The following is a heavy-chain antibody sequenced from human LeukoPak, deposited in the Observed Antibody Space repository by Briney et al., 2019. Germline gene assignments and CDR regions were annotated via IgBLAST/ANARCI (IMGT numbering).Heavy chain of an antibody. CDR1: GFTFSSYA. J-gene: IGHJ6*03. CDR3: AKSQKNYYYYYMDV. V-gene: IGHV3-23*01. CDR2: ISGSGGST. Sequence: GGSLRLSCAASGFTFSSYAMSWVRQAPGKGLEWVSAISGSGGSTYYADSVEGRFTISRDNSKNTLYLQMNSLRAEDTAVYYCAKSQKNYYYYYMDVWGKGTTVAVSS.